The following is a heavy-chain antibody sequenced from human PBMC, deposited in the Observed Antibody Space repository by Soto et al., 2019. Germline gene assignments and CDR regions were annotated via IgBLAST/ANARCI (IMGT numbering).Heavy chain of an antibody. V-gene: IGHV3-53*01. Sequence: PGGSLRLSCTASGFTFNTHWMHWVRQAPGKGLVWVSRIYSGGSTYYADSVKGRFTISRDNSKNTLYLQMNSLRAEDTAVYCCARGLVDTAMVNYYYYYGMDVWGQGTTVTVSS. D-gene: IGHD5-18*01. CDR2: IYSGGST. J-gene: IGHJ6*02. CDR1: GFTFNTHW. CDR3: ARGLVDTAMVNYYYYYGMDV.